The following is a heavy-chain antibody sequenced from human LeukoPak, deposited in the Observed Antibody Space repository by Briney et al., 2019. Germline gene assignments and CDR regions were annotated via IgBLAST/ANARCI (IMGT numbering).Heavy chain of an antibody. V-gene: IGHV3-53*05. J-gene: IGHJ4*02. D-gene: IGHD6-19*01. CDR2: IYSGGST. Sequence: GGSLRLSCAASGFTVSSNYMSWVRQAPGKGLEWVSVIYSGGSTYYADSVKGRFTISRDNSKNTLYLQMDSLRAEDTAAYYCARDRLDITVAGTVDYWGQGTLVTVSS. CDR3: ARDRLDITVAGTVDY. CDR1: GFTVSSNY.